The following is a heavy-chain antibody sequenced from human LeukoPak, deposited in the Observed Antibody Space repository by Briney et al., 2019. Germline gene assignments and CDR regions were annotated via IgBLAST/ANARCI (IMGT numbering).Heavy chain of an antibody. J-gene: IGHJ3*02. CDR2: INHSGST. D-gene: IGHD6-6*01. V-gene: IGHV4-34*01. CDR1: GGSFSGYY. Sequence: SETLSLTCAVYGGSFSGYYWSWIRQPPGKGLEWIGEINHSGSTNYNPSLKSRVTISVDTSKNQFSLKLSSVTAAGTAVYYCARLSQIVAFDIWGQGTMVTVSS. CDR3: ARLSQIVAFDI.